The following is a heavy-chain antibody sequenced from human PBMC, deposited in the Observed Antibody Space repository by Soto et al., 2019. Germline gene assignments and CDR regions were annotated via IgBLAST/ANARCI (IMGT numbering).Heavy chain of an antibody. CDR1: GYTFSGYY. CDR3: ARSLTEGYCTITGCYTRPLYGMDV. CDR2: INPNSGGT. D-gene: IGHD2-2*02. Sequence: SVKVSCKASGYTFSGYYIHWLRQAPGQGLEWMGWINPNSGGTNYAQKFQGRVTVTRDTPTSTAYMELSRLTSDDTAVYYCARSLTEGYCTITGCYTRPLYGMDVWGQGTTVTVSS. J-gene: IGHJ6*02. V-gene: IGHV1-2*02.